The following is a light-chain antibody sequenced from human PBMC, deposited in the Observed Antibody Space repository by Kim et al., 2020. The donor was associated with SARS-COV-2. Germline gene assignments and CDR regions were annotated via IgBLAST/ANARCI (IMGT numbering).Light chain of an antibody. J-gene: IGKJ1*01. V-gene: IGKV1-17*01. CDR1: QGIRND. Sequence: DIQMTQSPSSLSASVGDRVTITCRASQGIRNDLGWFQLKPGKTPKRLIYSASSLQSGAPSRFSGSGSGTEFTLTISSLQAEDVATYYSLQHSGYMWTFGQGTKVDIK. CDR2: SAS. CDR3: LQHSGYMWT.